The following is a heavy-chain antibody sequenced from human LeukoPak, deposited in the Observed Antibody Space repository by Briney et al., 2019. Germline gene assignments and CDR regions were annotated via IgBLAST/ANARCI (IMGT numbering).Heavy chain of an antibody. CDR1: GFTFNDYY. D-gene: IGHD6-13*01. V-gene: IGHV3-11*01. Sequence: GGSLRLSCAASGFTFNDYYISWIRQAPGKGLEWVSYISGGGSSIYYADSVKGRFTISRDNAKNSLYLQMNSLRAEDTAVYYCARDGHSRSPRTSFDPWGQGTLVTVSS. J-gene: IGHJ5*02. CDR2: ISGGGSSI. CDR3: ARDGHSRSPRTSFDP.